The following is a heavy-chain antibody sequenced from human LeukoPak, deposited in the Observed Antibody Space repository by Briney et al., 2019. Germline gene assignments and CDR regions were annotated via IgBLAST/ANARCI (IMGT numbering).Heavy chain of an antibody. Sequence: SETLSLTCAVYGGSFSGYYWSWIRQPPGKGLEWIGEINHSGSTNYNPSLKGRVTISVDTSKNQFSLKLSSVTAADTAVYYCVTDSSGWYLYWGQGTLVTVSS. CDR3: VTDSSGWYLY. D-gene: IGHD6-19*01. CDR2: INHSGST. J-gene: IGHJ4*02. V-gene: IGHV4-34*01. CDR1: GGSFSGYY.